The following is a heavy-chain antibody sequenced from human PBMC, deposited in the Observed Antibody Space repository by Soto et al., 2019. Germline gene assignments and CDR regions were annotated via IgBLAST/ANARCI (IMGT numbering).Heavy chain of an antibody. Sequence: QVQLVQSGDELKKPGASVNISCTASGFTFSDNLITWVRQVPGQGLEWMGGLNPDTGNTRYSETFQGRVTISRHPSASIAYLELSGLENEDTALYFCARDIQSVGPRANDDVDVVGQGTMFTVSS. V-gene: IGHV1-3*01. J-gene: IGHJ3*01. D-gene: IGHD3-10*01. CDR2: LNPDTGNT. CDR1: GFTFSDNL. CDR3: ARDIQSVGPRANDDVDV.